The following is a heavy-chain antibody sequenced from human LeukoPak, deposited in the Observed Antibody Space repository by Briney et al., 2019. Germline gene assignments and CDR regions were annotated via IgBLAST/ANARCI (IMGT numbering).Heavy chain of an antibody. CDR2: INHSGST. CDR1: GGSFSGYY. CDR3: ARASSAPSTRGNRFDP. J-gene: IGHJ5*02. V-gene: IGHV4-34*01. Sequence: PSETLSLTCAVYGGSFSGYYWSWIRQPPGKGLEWIGEINHSGSTNYNPSLKSRVTISVDTSKNQFSLKLSSVTAADTAVYYCARASSAPSTRGNRFDPWGQGTLVTVSS. D-gene: IGHD2-2*01.